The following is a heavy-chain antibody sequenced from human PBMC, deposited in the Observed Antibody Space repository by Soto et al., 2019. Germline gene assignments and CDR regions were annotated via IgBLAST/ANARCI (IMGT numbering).Heavy chain of an antibody. CDR1: GFTFSSYA. J-gene: IGHJ4*02. CDR3: AKVPWHLVHTHYFHC. D-gene: IGHD6-6*01. V-gene: IGHV3-23*01. CDR2: ISGSGDST. Sequence: EVQLLESGGGLVQPGGSLRISCAASGFTFSSYAMTWVRQAPGKGLEWVSVISGSGDSTYYADSVRGRFTISRDNSKNTLYRQMNSLRAEDTAVYFCAKVPWHLVHTHYFHCWGQGTLVTVSS.